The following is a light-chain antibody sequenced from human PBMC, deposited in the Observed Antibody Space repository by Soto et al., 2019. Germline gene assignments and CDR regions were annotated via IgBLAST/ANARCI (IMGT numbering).Light chain of an antibody. CDR3: QQFYAFPRT. V-gene: IGKV1-9*01. CDR1: QGIANF. CDR2: TAA. Sequence: DIQLTQSPSFLSASVGDKVTITCRASQGIANFLAWFQQKPGRAPNLLIYTAATLQGGVPSRFSGSGSGTEFTLTIISLQAEDFPTYYCQQFYAFPRTFGQGTKVDIK. J-gene: IGKJ1*01.